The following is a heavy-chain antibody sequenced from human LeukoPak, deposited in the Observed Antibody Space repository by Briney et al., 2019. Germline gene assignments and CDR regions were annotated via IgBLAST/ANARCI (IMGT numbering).Heavy chain of an antibody. CDR2: IYASGRT. CDR3: ARAVDNGGYQYKGFDP. Sequence: SETLSLTCAVYGGSFSGYYWSWIRQPAGKGLEWIGRIYASGRTNYNPSLKDRLTISVDTSKNQFSLRVRSVTAADTAIYYCARAVDNGGYQYKGFDPWGQGTLVTVSS. J-gene: IGHJ5*02. CDR1: GGSFSGYY. D-gene: IGHD3-22*01. V-gene: IGHV4-59*10.